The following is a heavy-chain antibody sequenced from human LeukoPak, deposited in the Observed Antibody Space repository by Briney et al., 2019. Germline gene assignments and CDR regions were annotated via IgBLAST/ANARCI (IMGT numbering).Heavy chain of an antibody. Sequence: ASVKVSCKASGSTFTSYGISWVRQAPGQGPEWTGWINTYSGNKNYAQKFQGRVTMTTDTSTSTAYMELRSLRSDDTAVYYCARDNIDSPAWFDLWGQGTLVSVSS. CDR1: GSTFTSYG. CDR2: INTYSGNK. J-gene: IGHJ5*02. V-gene: IGHV1-18*01. D-gene: IGHD3-9*01. CDR3: ARDNIDSPAWFDL.